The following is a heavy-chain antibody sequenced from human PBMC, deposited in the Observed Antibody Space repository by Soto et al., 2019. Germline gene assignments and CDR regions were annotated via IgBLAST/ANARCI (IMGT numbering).Heavy chain of an antibody. CDR3: ARDRNFKSYCSGGSCYSVYFDY. CDR2: IYYSGST. D-gene: IGHD2-15*01. J-gene: IGHJ4*02. V-gene: IGHV4-39*07. CDR1: GGSISSSSYY. Sequence: PSETLSLTCTVSGGSISSSSYYWGWIRQPPGKGLEWIGSIYYSGSTNYNPSLKSRVTISVDTSKNQFSLKLSSVTAADTAVYYCARDRNFKSYCSGGSCYSVYFDYWGQGTLVTVSS.